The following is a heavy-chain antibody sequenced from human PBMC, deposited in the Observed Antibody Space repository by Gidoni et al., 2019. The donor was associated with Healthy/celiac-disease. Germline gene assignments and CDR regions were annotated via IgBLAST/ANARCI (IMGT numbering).Heavy chain of an antibody. J-gene: IGHJ3*02. CDR3: ASFQLLGGIAVAVFGAFDI. V-gene: IGHV3-23*01. Sequence: EVQLLESGGGLVQPGGSLGLSCAASGFTLRSYALSWVRQAPGKGLEWVSAISGSGGSTYYADSVKGRFTISRDNSKNTLYLQMNSLRAEDTAVYYCASFQLLGGIAVAVFGAFDIWGQGTMVTVSS. D-gene: IGHD6-19*01. CDR1: GFTLRSYA. CDR2: ISGSGGST.